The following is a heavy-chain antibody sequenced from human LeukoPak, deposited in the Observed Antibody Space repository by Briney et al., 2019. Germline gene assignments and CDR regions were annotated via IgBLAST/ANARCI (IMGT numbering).Heavy chain of an antibody. Sequence: PGGSLRLSCAASGFTFSSYAMHWVRQAPGKGLEWVAVISYDGSNKYYADSVKGRFTISRDNSKNTLYLQMNSLRAEDTAVYYCARAAGLVRGVIVYWGQGTLVTVSS. CDR1: GFTFSSYA. CDR2: ISYDGSNK. J-gene: IGHJ4*02. CDR3: ARAAGLVRGVIVY. V-gene: IGHV3-30*04. D-gene: IGHD3-10*01.